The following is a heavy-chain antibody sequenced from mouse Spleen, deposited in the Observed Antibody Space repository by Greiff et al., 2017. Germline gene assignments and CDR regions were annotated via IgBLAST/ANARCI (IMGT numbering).Heavy chain of an antibody. CDR2: INSNGGST. J-gene: IGHJ2*01. CDR1: GFTFSSYG. D-gene: IGHD1-1*01. Sequence: EVKVVESGGGLVQPGGSLKLSCAASGFTFSSYGMSWVRQTPDKRLELVATINSNGGSTYYPDSVKGRFTISRDNAKNTLYLQMSSLKSEDTAMYYCARDTVVAPIDYWGQGTTLTVSS. V-gene: IGHV5-6-3*01. CDR3: ARDTVVAPIDY.